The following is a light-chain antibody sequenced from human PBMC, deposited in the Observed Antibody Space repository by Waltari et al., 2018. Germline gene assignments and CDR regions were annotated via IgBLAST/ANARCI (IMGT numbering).Light chain of an antibody. CDR2: STN. V-gene: IGLV8-61*01. CDR3: VLYMGSGHWV. CDR1: PGPVPTCYY. J-gene: IGLJ3*02. Sequence: QTVVTQEPSFSVSPGATVTPTWGLTPGPVPTCYYPTWYQQTPGQAPRTLIYSTNTRSSGVPARFSGSILGNKAALTITGAQADDESEYYCVLYMGSGHWVFGGGTKLTVL.